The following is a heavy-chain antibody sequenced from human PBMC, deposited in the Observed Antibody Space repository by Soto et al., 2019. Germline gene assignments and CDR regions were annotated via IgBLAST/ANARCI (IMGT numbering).Heavy chain of an antibody. V-gene: IGHV3-7*03. CDR3: ARGTRNPGLDN. Sequence: PGGSLRLSCAACGFTFSNYWMNWVRQAPGKGLEWVGNIKEDGSKQGYVDSVRGRFTISRDNAKNSLYLQINSLRAEDTAVYYCARGTRNPGLDNWGQGTLVTVSS. J-gene: IGHJ4*02. CDR1: GFTFSNYW. D-gene: IGHD1-7*01. CDR2: IKEDGSKQ.